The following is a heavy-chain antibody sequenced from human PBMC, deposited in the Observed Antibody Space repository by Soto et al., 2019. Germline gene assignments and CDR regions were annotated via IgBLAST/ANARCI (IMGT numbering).Heavy chain of an antibody. CDR2: IIPMFGTA. J-gene: IGHJ5*02. D-gene: IGHD4-4*01. CDR3: AASRSNAKGNQYWFDP. CDR1: GGTFSSSA. V-gene: IGHV1-69*13. Sequence: GASVKVSCKASGGTFSSSAISWVRQAPGQGLEWMGGIIPMFGTANYAQKFQGRVTINADESTSTAYMELSSLRSEDTAVYYCAASRSNAKGNQYWFDPWGQGTLVTVSS.